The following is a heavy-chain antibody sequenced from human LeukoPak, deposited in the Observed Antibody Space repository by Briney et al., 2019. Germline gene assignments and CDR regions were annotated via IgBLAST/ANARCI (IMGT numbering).Heavy chain of an antibody. D-gene: IGHD3/OR15-3a*01. CDR1: GGTFSSYA. J-gene: IGHJ5*02. CDR2: IIPIFGTA. CDR3: ARGSGWTGWFDP. V-gene: IGHV1-69*13. Sequence: SVKVSCKASGGTFSSYAISWVRQAPGQGLEWMGGIIPIFGTANYAQKFQGRVTITADESTSTAYMELSSLRSEDTAAYYCARGSGWTGWFDPWGQGTLVTVSS.